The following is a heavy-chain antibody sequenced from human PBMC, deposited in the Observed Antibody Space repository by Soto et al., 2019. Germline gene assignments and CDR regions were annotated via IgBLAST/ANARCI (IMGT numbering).Heavy chain of an antibody. Sequence: GASVKVSCKASGYTFTSYYMHWVRQAPGQGLEWMGIINPSGGSTSYAQKLQGRVTMTRDTSTSTVYMELSSLRSEDTAVYYCASEDYYGSDRYGMDVWGQGTTVTVSS. CDR3: ASEDYYGSDRYGMDV. J-gene: IGHJ6*02. D-gene: IGHD3-10*01. CDR1: GYTFTSYY. CDR2: INPSGGST. V-gene: IGHV1-46*01.